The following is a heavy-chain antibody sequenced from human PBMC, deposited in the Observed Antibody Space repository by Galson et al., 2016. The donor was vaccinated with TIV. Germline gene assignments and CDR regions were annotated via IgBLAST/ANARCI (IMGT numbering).Heavy chain of an antibody. J-gene: IGHJ4*02. CDR2: IIPIFDTT. V-gene: IGHV1-69*06. D-gene: IGHD3-10*01. CDR1: GATFSRYA. Sequence: SVKVSCKASGATFSRYAFNWVRQAPGQGLEWMGRIIPIFDTTNYAQNFQGGVTIIADKSTNTVYMEVSRLRSDDTAVYYCARDSVSFGSGSYYPSSFDYWGQGTLVTVSS. CDR3: ARDSVSFGSGSYYPSSFDY.